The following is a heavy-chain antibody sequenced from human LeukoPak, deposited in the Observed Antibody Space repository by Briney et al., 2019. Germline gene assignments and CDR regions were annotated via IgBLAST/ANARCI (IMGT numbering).Heavy chain of an antibody. J-gene: IGHJ4*02. CDR1: DDSISSSRYY. CDR3: ARGESIAVYG. D-gene: IGHD6-19*01. V-gene: IGHV4-39*01. Sequence: SETLPLTCTVSDDSISSSRYYWSWIRQPPGKGLEWIGSIYCSGSTYYNPSLKSRVTISVDTSKKQFSLKMNSVTAADTAVYYCARGESIAVYGWGQGILVTVSS. CDR2: IYCSGST.